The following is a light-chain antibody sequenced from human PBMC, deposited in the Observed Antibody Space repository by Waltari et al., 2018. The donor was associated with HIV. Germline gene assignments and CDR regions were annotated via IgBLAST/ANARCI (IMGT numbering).Light chain of an antibody. CDR2: KAS. Sequence: DIQMTQSPTTLSASVGDIVTITCRASQSVSIWLAWYQQKPGKDPKLLIYKASNLVTGVPSRFTGSGSGTEFTLTISSLQPDDSATYYCQRYNSDLWAFGQGTKVEIK. V-gene: IGKV1-5*03. CDR1: QSVSIW. J-gene: IGKJ1*01. CDR3: QRYNSDLWA.